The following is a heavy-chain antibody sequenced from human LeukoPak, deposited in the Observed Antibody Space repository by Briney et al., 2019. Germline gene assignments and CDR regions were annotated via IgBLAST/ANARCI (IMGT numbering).Heavy chain of an antibody. CDR3: VAEYHPAQIPVAIAGVD. V-gene: IGHV1-24*01. J-gene: IGHJ4*02. CDR1: GYSLAELF. CDR2: FDPEDDKI. Sequence: SVRXSXXVSGYSLAELFMHWVRQAPGKGLEWMGGFDPEDDKIIYAQKFQGRVTITEDTSADTAYMELSSLRSDDTAVYYCVAEYHPAQIPVAIAGVDWGQGTLVTVSS. D-gene: IGHD2-2*01.